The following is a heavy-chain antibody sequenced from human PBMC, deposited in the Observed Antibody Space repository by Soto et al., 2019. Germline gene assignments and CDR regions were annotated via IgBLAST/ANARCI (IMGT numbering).Heavy chain of an antibody. D-gene: IGHD3-16*01. Sequence: QITLKESGPTLVKSIQTLTLTCTFSGFSLTTSGEGVGWIRQPPGKALEWLALIYWDDDKRYSPSLKGRLTINKDSCNNPVVLMMTNMDPVDTDTYSGAHSLGEDWFDLWGEGTLITVFS. CDR1: GFSLTTSGEG. J-gene: IGHJ5*02. CDR2: IYWDDDK. CDR3: AHSLGEDWFDL. V-gene: IGHV2-5*02.